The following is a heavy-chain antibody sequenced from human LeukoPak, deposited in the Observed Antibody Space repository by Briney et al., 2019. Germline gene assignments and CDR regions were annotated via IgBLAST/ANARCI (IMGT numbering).Heavy chain of an antibody. CDR2: IYYSGST. Sequence: PSETLSLTCTVSGGSISSSSYYWGWIRQPPGKGLEWIGSIYYSGSTYYNPSLKSRVTISVDTSKNQFSLKLSSVTAADTAVYYCARAGDSDAFDIWGQGTMVTVSS. V-gene: IGHV4-39*07. J-gene: IGHJ3*02. CDR3: ARAGDSDAFDI. D-gene: IGHD7-27*01. CDR1: GGSISSSSYY.